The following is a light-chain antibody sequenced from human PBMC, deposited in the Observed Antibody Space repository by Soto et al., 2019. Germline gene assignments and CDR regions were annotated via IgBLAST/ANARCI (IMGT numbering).Light chain of an antibody. CDR1: KDISNY. CDR3: QQYDNLPFT. J-gene: IGKJ3*01. CDR2: GAS. Sequence: DIQMTQSPSSLSASVGDRVTITCQASKDISNYLNWYQQNPGQAPKLLIYGASTLETGVPSRFSGSASGTNFSFTISSLQPEDIATYYCQQYDNLPFTFGPGTKVDIK. V-gene: IGKV1-33*01.